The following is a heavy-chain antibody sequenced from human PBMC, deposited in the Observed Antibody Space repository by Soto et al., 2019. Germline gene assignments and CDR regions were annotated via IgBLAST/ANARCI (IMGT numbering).Heavy chain of an antibody. J-gene: IGHJ4*02. CDR2: INSDGSST. Sequence: EVQLVESGGGLVQRGGSLRLSCAASGFTFSSYWMHWVRQAPGKGLVWVSRINSDGSSTSYADSVKGRFTISRDNAKNTLYLQTNSLRAEDTAVYYCARNSFGYCSGGSCSYAIDYWGQGTLVTVSS. CDR3: ARNSFGYCSGGSCSYAIDY. V-gene: IGHV3-74*01. CDR1: GFTFSSYW. D-gene: IGHD2-15*01.